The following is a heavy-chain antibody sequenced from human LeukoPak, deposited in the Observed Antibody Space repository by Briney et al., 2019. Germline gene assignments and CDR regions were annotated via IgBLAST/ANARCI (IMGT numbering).Heavy chain of an antibody. J-gene: IGHJ3*02. Sequence: PGGSLRLSCVASGFTFSGHWMNWVHQAPGKGLEWVADINQGGNKNYYVDSVKGRFTISRDNAKNSLYLQMNSLRAEDTAVYYCARDPNQYDGVAFDIWGQGTTVTVSS. V-gene: IGHV3-7*01. CDR3: ARDPNQYDGVAFDI. D-gene: IGHD1-1*01. CDR1: GFTFSGHW. CDR2: INQGGNKN.